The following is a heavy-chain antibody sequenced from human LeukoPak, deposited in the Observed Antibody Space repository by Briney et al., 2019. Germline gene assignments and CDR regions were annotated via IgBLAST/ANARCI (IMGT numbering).Heavy chain of an antibody. CDR3: ARDYGSYYDSSGYYLYGLGY. Sequence: ASVKASCKAFGYTFTGYYMHWVRQAPGQGLEWMGRINPNSGGTNYAQKFQGRVTMTRDTSISTAYMELSRLRSDDTAVYYCARDYGSYYDSSGYYLYGLGYWGQGTLVTVSS. J-gene: IGHJ4*02. CDR2: INPNSGGT. CDR1: GYTFTGYY. D-gene: IGHD3-22*01. V-gene: IGHV1-2*06.